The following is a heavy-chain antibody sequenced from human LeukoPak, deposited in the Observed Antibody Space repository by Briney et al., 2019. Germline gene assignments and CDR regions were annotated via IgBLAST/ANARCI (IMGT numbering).Heavy chain of an antibody. CDR2: ISYTGST. CDR1: GGSFSGYY. CDR3: ARLQSANHDNGYYTGGFYYMDV. Sequence: SETLSLTCAVYGGSFSGYYWGRIRQPPGRGLEWIGYISYTGSTSYTPSLKSRVSIFLETPRNQFSLEVSSVIAADTAVYYCARLQSANHDNGYYTGGFYYMDVWGKGTTVTVSS. D-gene: IGHD4-17*01. V-gene: IGHV4-59*08. J-gene: IGHJ6*03.